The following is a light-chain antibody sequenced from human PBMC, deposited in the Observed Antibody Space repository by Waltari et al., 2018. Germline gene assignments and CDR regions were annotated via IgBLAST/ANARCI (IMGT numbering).Light chain of an antibody. CDR3: QCYDTTLDGWV. J-gene: IGLJ3*02. CDR2: GNN. Sequence: QSVLTQPPSVSGAPGPRVTLSCTGTRSNIRAGYENTWYHQFPGTAPKLLIYGNNYRPSGVPDRFSGSKSGTSGSLAITGLQAEDEADYYCQCYDTTLDGWVFGGGTRLTVL. V-gene: IGLV1-40*01. CDR1: RSNIRAGYE.